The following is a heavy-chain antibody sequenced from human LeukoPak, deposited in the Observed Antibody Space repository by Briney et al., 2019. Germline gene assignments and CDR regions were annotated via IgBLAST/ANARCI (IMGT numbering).Heavy chain of an antibody. CDR1: GYTFTSYG. V-gene: IGHV1-18*01. CDR2: ISAYNGNT. Sequence: ASVKVSCKASGYTFTSYGISWVRQAPGQGLEWMGWISAYNGNTNYAQKLQGRVTMTTDTSTSTAYMELRSLGSDDTAVYYCATQHSGGYYFDYWGQGTLVTVSS. J-gene: IGHJ4*02. D-gene: IGHD1-26*01. CDR3: ATQHSGGYYFDY.